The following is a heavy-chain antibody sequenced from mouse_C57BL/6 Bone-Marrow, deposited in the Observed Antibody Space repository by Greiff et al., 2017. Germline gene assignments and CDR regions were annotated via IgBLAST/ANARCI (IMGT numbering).Heavy chain of an antibody. D-gene: IGHD2-3*01. CDR3: AGWFWFAY. J-gene: IGHJ3*01. CDR2: IRYDGSN. V-gene: IGHV3-6*01. Sequence: ESGPGLVKPSPSLSLTCSVTGYSITSGYYWNWIRQFPGNKLEWMGYIRYDGSNNYNPSLKNRISITRDTSENQFFLKLNSVTTEDTATYYCAGWFWFAYWGQGTLVTVSA. CDR1: GYSITSGYY.